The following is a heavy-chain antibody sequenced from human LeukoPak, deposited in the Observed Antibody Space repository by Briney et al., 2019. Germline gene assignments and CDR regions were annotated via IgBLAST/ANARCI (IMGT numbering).Heavy chain of an antibody. V-gene: IGHV3-30*04. CDR3: ANSLIKTIAAAGTSNFDY. CDR2: ISYDGSNE. J-gene: IGHJ4*02. D-gene: IGHD6-13*01. CDR1: GFTFSSYV. Sequence: GGSLRLSCAASGFTFSSYVMHWVRQAPGKGLEWVAIISYDGSNEYYADSVKGRFTISRDNSKNTLYLQMNSLRAADTAVYYCANSLIKTIAAAGTSNFDYWGQGTLVTVSS.